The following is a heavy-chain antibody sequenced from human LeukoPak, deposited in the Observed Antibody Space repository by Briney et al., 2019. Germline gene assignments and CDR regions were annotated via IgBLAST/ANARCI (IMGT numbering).Heavy chain of an antibody. J-gene: IGHJ4*02. CDR1: GGSIRRTSFY. CDR3: TSLYRGYYSLHDY. Sequence: SETLSLTCTVSGGSIRRTSFYWGWIRQPPGKGLEWIGSIYYTGSTYYNPSLTSRVIISVDTSKNQFSLGLTSVTVADTAVYYCTSLYRGYYSLHDYWGQGSLVTVSS. D-gene: IGHD3-22*01. CDR2: IYYTGST. V-gene: IGHV4-39*01.